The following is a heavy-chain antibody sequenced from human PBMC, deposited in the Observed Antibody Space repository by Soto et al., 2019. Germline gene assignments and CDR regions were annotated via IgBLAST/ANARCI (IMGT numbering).Heavy chain of an antibody. J-gene: IGHJ4*02. CDR2: INHSGST. V-gene: IGHV4-34*01. CDR3: ARTSGFTVTKY. CDR1: GGSFSGYY. D-gene: IGHD4-17*01. Sequence: QVQLQQWGAGLLKPSETLSLTCAVYGGSFSGYYWSWIRQPPGKGLEWIGEINHSGSTNYNPSLKSRVTISVDTSQNQFSLKLSSVAAADTAVYYCARTSGFTVTKYWGQGTLVTVSS.